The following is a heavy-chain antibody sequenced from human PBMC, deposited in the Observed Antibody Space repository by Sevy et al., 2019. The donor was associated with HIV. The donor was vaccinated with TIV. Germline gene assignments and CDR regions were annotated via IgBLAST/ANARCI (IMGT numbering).Heavy chain of an antibody. Sequence: SETLSLTCSVSGDSISSYGHFWGWIRQPPGKGLEWIGDISYSGATNYHPSLRSQVTISVDTSKNQFYLKLTSVTAADTAVYYCAKIFDHWGQGTLVTVSS. CDR3: AKIFDH. CDR1: GDSISSYGHF. V-gene: IGHV4-39*01. J-gene: IGHJ5*02. CDR2: ISYSGAT.